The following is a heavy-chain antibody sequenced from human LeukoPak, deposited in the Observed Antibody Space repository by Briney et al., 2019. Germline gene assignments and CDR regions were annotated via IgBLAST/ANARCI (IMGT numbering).Heavy chain of an antibody. Sequence: GGSLRLSCAASGFPFSSYSMNWVRQAPGEGLEWVSYISSSRTTSYADSVKGRFTISRDNAKNSLYLQMNSLRAEDTAVYYCARDLEGSGSFYRPAYDYWGQGTLVTVSS. CDR1: GFPFSSYS. CDR3: ARDLEGSGSFYRPAYDY. CDR2: ISSSRTT. J-gene: IGHJ4*02. D-gene: IGHD3-10*01. V-gene: IGHV3-48*01.